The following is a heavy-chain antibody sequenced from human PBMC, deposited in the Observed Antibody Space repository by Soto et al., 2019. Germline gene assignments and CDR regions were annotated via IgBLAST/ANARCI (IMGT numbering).Heavy chain of an antibody. V-gene: IGHV2-5*01. CDR1: GFSLSTRGVP. J-gene: IGHJ5*02. CDR3: AHSRPIPYWFDP. CDR2: IYWNDDK. Sequence: SGPTLVNPTQTLTLTCTFSGFSLSTRGVPVGWIRQPPGKALEWLPLIYWNDDKRYSPSLKSRLTITKDTSKNQVVLTMTNMDPVDTATYYCAHSRPIPYWFDPWGQGTLVTVSS.